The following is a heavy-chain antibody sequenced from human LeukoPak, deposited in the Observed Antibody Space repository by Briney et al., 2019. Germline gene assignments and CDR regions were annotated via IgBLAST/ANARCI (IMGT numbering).Heavy chain of an antibody. CDR3: ARQRHSGSYYFDY. CDR2: SYGTGNT. V-gene: IGHV4-59*08. Sequence: SETLSLTWTVSGDSITDYYWSWIRQPPGKGLECIGYSYGTGNTIYNPSLKSRVTISGDTSKNQVSLKMTSVTAADTAMYYCARQRHSGSYYFDYWGQGTLVTVSS. CDR1: GDSITDYY. J-gene: IGHJ4*02. D-gene: IGHD1-26*01.